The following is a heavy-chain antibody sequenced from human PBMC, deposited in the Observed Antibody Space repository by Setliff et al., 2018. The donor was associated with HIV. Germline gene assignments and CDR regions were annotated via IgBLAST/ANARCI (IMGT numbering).Heavy chain of an antibody. J-gene: IGHJ6*03. Sequence: SETLSLTCTVSGGSISSGSYYWSWIRQPAGKGLEWIGHIYTSGSTNYNPSLKSRVTMSVDTSKNQFSLKLSSVTAADTAVYYCARLATYFDFRGGEYMDVWGKGTKVTVSS. V-gene: IGHV4-61*09. CDR1: GGSISSGSYY. CDR3: ARLATYFDFRGGEYMDV. D-gene: IGHD3-3*01. CDR2: IYTSGST.